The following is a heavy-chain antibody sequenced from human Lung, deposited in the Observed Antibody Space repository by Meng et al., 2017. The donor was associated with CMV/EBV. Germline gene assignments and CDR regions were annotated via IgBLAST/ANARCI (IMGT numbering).Heavy chain of an antibody. V-gene: IGHV4-59*01. Sequence: SETLSLTCTVSGGSISPYYWSWIRQPPGKGLEWIGYIHYSGSTDYNPSLKSRVTILLDTSKNQFSLKLNFVAAADTAVYYCARVGGGTLEAYCGGDCCFDSWGQGXLITVSS. CDR2: IHYSGST. CDR1: GGSISPYY. J-gene: IGHJ4*02. D-gene: IGHD2-21*01. CDR3: ARVGGGTLEAYCGGDCCFDS.